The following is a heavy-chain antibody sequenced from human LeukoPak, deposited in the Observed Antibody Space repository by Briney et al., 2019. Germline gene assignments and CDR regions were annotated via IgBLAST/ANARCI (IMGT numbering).Heavy chain of an antibody. CDR1: GFILTEYS. Sequence: PGGSLRLSCAASGFILTEYSMSWVRQAPGKGLEWVANLNQDGSHKNYADSVKGRFTISRDNSQNSVYLQMNSLRGDDTALYYCARTRWPEDYWGQGTLVTVSS. J-gene: IGHJ4*02. V-gene: IGHV3-7*01. CDR3: ARTRWPEDY. D-gene: IGHD4-23*01. CDR2: LNQDGSHK.